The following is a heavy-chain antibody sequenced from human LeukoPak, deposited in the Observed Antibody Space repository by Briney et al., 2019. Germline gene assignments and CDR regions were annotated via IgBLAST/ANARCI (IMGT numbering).Heavy chain of an antibody. CDR3: GGYYYDSSAPAFDI. D-gene: IGHD3-22*01. Sequence: PLQTLSLTCTVSGGSISSSSYYWGWIRQPPGKGLEWFGSIYYSGSTYYNPSLKSRVTISVDTSKNQSSLKLSSVTAADTAVYYCGGYYYDSSAPAFDIWGQGTMVTVSS. CDR2: IYYSGST. V-gene: IGHV4-39*01. CDR1: GGSISSSSYY. J-gene: IGHJ3*02.